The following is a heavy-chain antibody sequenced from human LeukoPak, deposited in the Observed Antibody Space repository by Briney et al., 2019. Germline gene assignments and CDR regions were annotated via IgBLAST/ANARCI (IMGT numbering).Heavy chain of an antibody. CDR1: GFTFSSYS. V-gene: IGHV3-48*01. Sequence: GGSLRLSCAASGFTFSSYSVNWVRQAPGKGLEWDSYISSSSSIIYYADSVKGRFTISRDNAKNSLYLQMNSLRAEDTAVYYCASQVTLAAAGLAYWGQGTLVTVSS. CDR2: ISSSSSII. D-gene: IGHD6-13*01. CDR3: ASQVTLAAAGLAY. J-gene: IGHJ4*02.